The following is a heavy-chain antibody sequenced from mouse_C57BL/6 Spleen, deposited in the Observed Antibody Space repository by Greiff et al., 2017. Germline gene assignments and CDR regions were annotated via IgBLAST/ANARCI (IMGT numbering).Heavy chain of an antibody. CDR3: ARSIYYSGAY. J-gene: IGHJ3*01. V-gene: IGHV1-50*01. CDR2: IDPSDCYT. Sequence: VQLQQPGAELVKPGASVKLSCKASGYTFTSYWMQWVKQRPGQGLEWIGRIDPSDCYTNYNQKFKGKATLTVDTSSSTAYMQLSSLTSEDSAVYYCARSIYYSGAYWGQGALVTVAA. CDR1: GYTFTSYW. D-gene: IGHD2-12*01.